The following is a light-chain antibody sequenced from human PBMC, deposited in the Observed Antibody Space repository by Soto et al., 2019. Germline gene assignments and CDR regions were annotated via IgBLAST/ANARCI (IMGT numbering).Light chain of an antibody. J-gene: IGKJ1*01. CDR2: DAS. CDR1: QSISSW. Sequence: DIQMTQSPSSLSASVGDRVTITCRASQSISSWLAWYQQKPGKAPKLLIYDASSLESGVPSRFSGSGSGTEFTLTISSLQPDDFATNYCQQYNSYSPWTFGQGSKVDNK. CDR3: QQYNSYSPWT. V-gene: IGKV1-5*01.